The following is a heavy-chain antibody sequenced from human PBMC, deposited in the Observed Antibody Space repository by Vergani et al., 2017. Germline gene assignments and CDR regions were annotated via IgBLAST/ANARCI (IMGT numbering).Heavy chain of an antibody. V-gene: IGHV1-69*01. CDR3: AGECPCGGGDCSAGWYFDL. J-gene: IGHJ2*01. CDR1: GGTFSSYA. CDR2: IIPIFGTA. Sequence: QVQLVQSGAEVKKPGSSVKVSCKASGGTFSSYAISWVRQAPGQGLEWMGGIIPIFGTANYAQKFKGRVTITADESTSTAYMALSNLRSEATAVCYCAGECPCGGGDCSAGWYFDLWGRGTLVTVSS. D-gene: IGHD2-21*02.